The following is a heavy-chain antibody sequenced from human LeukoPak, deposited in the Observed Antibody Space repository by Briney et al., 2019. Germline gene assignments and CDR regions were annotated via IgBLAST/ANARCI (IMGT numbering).Heavy chain of an antibody. D-gene: IGHD4-4*01. V-gene: IGHV4-34*01. CDR1: GGSFSGYY. CDR3: ARIDYSNYGDYYYYGMDV. CDR2: INHSGST. Sequence: SSETLSLTCAVYGGSFSGYYWSWIRQPPGKGLEWIGEINHSGSTNYNPSLKSRVTISVDTSKNQFSLKLSSVTAADTAVYYCARIDYSNYGDYYYYGMDVWGQGPRSPSP. J-gene: IGHJ6*02.